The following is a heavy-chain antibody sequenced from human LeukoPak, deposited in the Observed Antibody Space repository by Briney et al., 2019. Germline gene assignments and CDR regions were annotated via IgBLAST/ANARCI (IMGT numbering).Heavy chain of an antibody. D-gene: IGHD4-17*01. CDR2: IFHSGST. Sequence: ASETLSLTCTVSGGSISSYYWSWVRQPPGKGLEWIGEIFHSGSTNYNPSLKSRVTISVDKSKNQFSLNLNSVTAADTAVYYCAREVGGDYDALDYWGQGTLVTVSS. CDR3: AREVGGDYDALDY. V-gene: IGHV4-4*02. J-gene: IGHJ4*02. CDR1: GGSISSYY.